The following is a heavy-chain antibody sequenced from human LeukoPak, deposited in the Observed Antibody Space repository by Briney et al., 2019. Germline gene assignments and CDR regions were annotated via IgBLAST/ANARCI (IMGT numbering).Heavy chain of an antibody. V-gene: IGHV1-69*13. CDR2: IIPIFGTA. J-gene: IGHJ4*02. CDR3: ATRDYDYVWGSYRSPSRFDY. Sequence: SVKVSCKASGGTFSSYAISWVRQAPGQGLEWMGGIIPIFGTANYAQKFQGRVTITADESTSTAYMELSSLRSEDTAAYYCATRDYDYVWGSYRSPSRFDYWGQGTLVTVSS. CDR1: GGTFSSYA. D-gene: IGHD3-16*02.